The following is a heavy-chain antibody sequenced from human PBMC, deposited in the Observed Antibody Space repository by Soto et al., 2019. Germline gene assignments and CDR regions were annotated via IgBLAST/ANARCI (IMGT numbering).Heavy chain of an antibody. CDR1: GFTFSSYS. CDR3: ARDMVLCGSGSYGAPCRGVGWDYYDYGMDV. CDR2: ISSSSSYI. V-gene: IGHV3-21*01. J-gene: IGHJ6*02. D-gene: IGHD3-10*01. Sequence: EVQLVESGGGLVKPGGSLRLSCAASGFTFSSYSMNWVRQAPGKGLEWVSSISSSSSYIYYADSVKGRFTISRDNAKNSLYLQMNSLRAEDTAVHYCARDMVLCGSGSYGAPCRGVGWDYYDYGMDVWGQGTTVTVSS.